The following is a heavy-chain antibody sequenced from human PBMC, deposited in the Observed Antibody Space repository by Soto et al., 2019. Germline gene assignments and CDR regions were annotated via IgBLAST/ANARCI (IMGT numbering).Heavy chain of an antibody. CDR3: AREALDRYYYDTSGYYFDY. Sequence: EVQLVESGGGLVLPGGSLRLSCAASGFNFSSYWMSWVRKAPGKGLEWVTNIKQDGSEKYYVDSVKGRFTISRDNAKNSLFLQMNSLRAEDTAVYYCAREALDRYYYDTSGYYFDYWGQGTLVTVSS. CDR1: GFNFSSYW. D-gene: IGHD3-22*01. J-gene: IGHJ4*02. V-gene: IGHV3-7*01. CDR2: IKQDGSEK.